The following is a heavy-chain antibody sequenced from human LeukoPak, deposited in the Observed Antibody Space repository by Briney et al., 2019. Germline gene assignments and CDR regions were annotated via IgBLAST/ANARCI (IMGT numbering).Heavy chain of an antibody. V-gene: IGHV1-8*01. CDR1: GYTFSNFD. D-gene: IGHD2-2*01. Sequence: ASVKVSCKASGYTFSNFDINWVRQATGQGPAWMGWMNPESGNTGYAQKFQGRVTMTRDSSKSTAYMELISLRFEDTAIYYCTRAIRHQLLSDYWGQGTLVTVSS. CDR3: TRAIRHQLLSDY. CDR2: MNPESGNT. J-gene: IGHJ4*02.